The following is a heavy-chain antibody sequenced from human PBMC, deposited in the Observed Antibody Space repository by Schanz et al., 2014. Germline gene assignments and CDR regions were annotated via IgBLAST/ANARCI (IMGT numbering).Heavy chain of an antibody. CDR1: GYTFTSYS. J-gene: IGHJ6*02. D-gene: IGHD5-12*01. CDR2: INVGNGNM. V-gene: IGHV1-3*01. CDR3: ARDLTVDTGYVVHYCYYGMDV. Sequence: QVQLVQSGAEVKKPGASVKVSCKASGYTFTSYSIHWVRQAPGQGLEWMGWINVGNGNMKYSQKFQGRVTITRDTAASTAYMELTSLSSEDTSVYFCARDLTVDTGYVVHYCYYGMDVWGQGTLVTVSS.